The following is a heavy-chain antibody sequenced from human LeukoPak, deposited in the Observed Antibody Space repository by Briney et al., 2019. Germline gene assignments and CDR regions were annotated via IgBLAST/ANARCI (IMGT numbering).Heavy chain of an antibody. D-gene: IGHD3-10*02. Sequence: AGGSLRLSCAASGFTFSSYEMNWVRQAPGKGLEWVSYISSSGSTIYYADSVKGRFTISRDNAKNSLYLHMNSLRAEDTVVYYCAELGITMIGGVWGKGTTVTISS. V-gene: IGHV3-48*03. J-gene: IGHJ6*04. CDR2: ISSSGSTI. CDR3: AELGITMIGGV. CDR1: GFTFSSYE.